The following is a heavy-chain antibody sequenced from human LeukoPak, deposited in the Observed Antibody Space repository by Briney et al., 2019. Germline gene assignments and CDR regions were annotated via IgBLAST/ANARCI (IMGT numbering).Heavy chain of an antibody. J-gene: IGHJ6*03. D-gene: IGHD6-13*01. CDR3: AKDFGSSWYVDYYYYMDV. CDR2: IYTSGST. CDR1: GGSISSYY. V-gene: IGHV4-4*07. Sequence: PSGTLSLTCTVSGGSISSYYWSWIRQPAGKGLEWIGRIYTSGSTNYNPSLKSRVTMSVDTSKNQFTLKLSSVTAADTAVYYGAKDFGSSWYVDYYYYMDVWGKGTTVTVSS.